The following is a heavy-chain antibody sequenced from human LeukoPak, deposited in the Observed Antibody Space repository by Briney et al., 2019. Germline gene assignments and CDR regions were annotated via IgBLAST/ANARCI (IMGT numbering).Heavy chain of an antibody. CDR3: ARSRDSSGYYWYYFDY. D-gene: IGHD3-22*01. CDR2: IVPILGIA. CDR1: GGTFSSYA. V-gene: IGHV1-69*04. J-gene: IGHJ4*02. Sequence: SVKVSCKASGGTFSSYAISWVRQAPGQGLEWMGRIVPILGIANYAQKFQGRVTITADKSTSTAYMELSSLRSEDTAVYYCARSRDSSGYYWYYFDYWGQGTLVIVSS.